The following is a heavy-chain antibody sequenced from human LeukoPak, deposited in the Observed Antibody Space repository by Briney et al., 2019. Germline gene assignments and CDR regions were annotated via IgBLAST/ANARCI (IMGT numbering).Heavy chain of an antibody. CDR2: ISIAGST. J-gene: IGHJ4*02. D-gene: IGHD3-9*01. V-gene: IGHV3-66*04. CDR1: GFTFSSYW. CDR3: ASHPRRLAYFDY. Sequence: GGSLRLSCAASGFTFSSYWMHWVRQAPGKGLEWVSLISIAGSTNYADSVKGRFTISRDNSKNTLYLQMDSLRAEDTAVYYCASHPRRLAYFDYWGQGTLVTVSS.